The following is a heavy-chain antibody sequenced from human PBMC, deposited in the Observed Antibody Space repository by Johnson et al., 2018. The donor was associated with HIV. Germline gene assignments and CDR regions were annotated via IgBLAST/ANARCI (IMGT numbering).Heavy chain of an antibody. J-gene: IGHJ3*02. CDR1: GFTFSSYG. V-gene: IGHV3-30*02. D-gene: IGHD2-21*02. Sequence: QVQLVESGGGVVQPGGSLRLSCAASGFTFSSYGMHWVRQAPGKGLEWVAFIRYDGSNKYYADSVKGRFTISRDNSKNTQYLQMNSLKTEDTSVYYWASLAYCGGDCYRTYHDAFDIWGQGTMVTVSS. CDR3: ASLAYCGGDCYRTYHDAFDI. CDR2: IRYDGSNK.